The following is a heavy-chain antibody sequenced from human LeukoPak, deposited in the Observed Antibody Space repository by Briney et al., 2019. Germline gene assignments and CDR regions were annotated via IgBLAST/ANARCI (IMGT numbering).Heavy chain of an antibody. D-gene: IGHD2-21*01. CDR1: GFSFASYS. V-gene: IGHV3-23*01. J-gene: IGHJ4*02. CDR2: IRDSGGTA. CDR3: APLNWYSPGGY. Sequence: AGGSLRLSCAASGFSFASYSMSWVRQAPGKGLQWVSGIRDSGGTADYADSVRGRLTIYRDNSKNTLYLQMNSLRVDDTAVYYCAPLNWYSPGGYWGQGTLVTVSS.